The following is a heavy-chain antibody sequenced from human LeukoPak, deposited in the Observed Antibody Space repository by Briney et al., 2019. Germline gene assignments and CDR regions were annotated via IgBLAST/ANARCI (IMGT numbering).Heavy chain of an antibody. CDR2: FYTTENI. CDR1: GGSISAYY. D-gene: IGHD6-19*01. Sequence: PSETLSLTCTVSGGSISAYYWTWIRQPAGKGLEWIGRFYTTENIDSNPSLKSRLTMSVDTSKNQFSLILSSVTAADTAVYYCAREGRSSGQFDYWGQGTLVTVSS. V-gene: IGHV4-4*07. CDR3: AREGRSSGQFDY. J-gene: IGHJ4*02.